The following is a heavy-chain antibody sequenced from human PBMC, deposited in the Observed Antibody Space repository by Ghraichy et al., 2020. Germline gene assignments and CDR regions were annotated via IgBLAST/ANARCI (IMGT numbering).Heavy chain of an antibody. J-gene: IGHJ5*02. Sequence: SQTLSLTCTVSGGSITSYFWSWIRQPPGKGLEWLAYIYYSGKTNYNPSLKSRVTVSADTSKNQLSLKLTSVTAADTAVYYCTGALYDFWSCRNWFDPWGQGALVTVSS. V-gene: IGHV4-59*01. D-gene: IGHD3-3*01. CDR2: IYYSGKT. CDR3: TGALYDFWSCRNWFDP. CDR1: GGSITSYF.